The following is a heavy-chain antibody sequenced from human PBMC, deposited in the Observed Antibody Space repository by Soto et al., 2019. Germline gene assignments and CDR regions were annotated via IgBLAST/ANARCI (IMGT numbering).Heavy chain of an antibody. Sequence: GASVKVSCKASGYTFTSYGISWVRQAPGQGLEWLGWISAYNGNTNYAQKLQGRVTMTTDTSTSTAYMELRSLRSDDTAVYYCARDRISMAPVGYSSGWYPVPWGQGTLVTVSS. CDR1: GYTFTSYG. CDR2: ISAYNGNT. J-gene: IGHJ5*02. D-gene: IGHD6-19*01. CDR3: ARDRISMAPVGYSSGWYPVP. V-gene: IGHV1-18*01.